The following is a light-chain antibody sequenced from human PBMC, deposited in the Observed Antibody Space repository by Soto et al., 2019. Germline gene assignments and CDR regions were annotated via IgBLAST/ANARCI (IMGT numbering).Light chain of an antibody. Sequence: SSLTQPSSVSGSPGXSXTIXXXXXXXXVGAYNYVSWYQQQPGKVPNLMIYDVSNRPSGVSNRFSGSKSGNTASLTISGLQAEDEADYYCSSYTSSSTPYVFGTGTKVT. CDR3: SSYTSSSTPYV. CDR1: XXXVGAYNY. CDR2: DVS. J-gene: IGLJ1*01. V-gene: IGLV2-14*01.